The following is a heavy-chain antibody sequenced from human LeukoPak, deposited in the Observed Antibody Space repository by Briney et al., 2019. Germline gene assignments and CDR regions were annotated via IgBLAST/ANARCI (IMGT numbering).Heavy chain of an antibody. CDR1: GYTFTGYY. J-gene: IGHJ4*02. CDR3: ARGFLGDYFGSGSYYVFDY. V-gene: IGHV1-2*02. Sequence: ASVKVSCKASGYTFTGYYMHWVRQAPGQGLEWMGWINPNSGGTNYAQKFQGRVTMTRDTSISTAYMELSSLRSEDTAVYYCARGFLGDYFGSGSYYVFDYWGQGTLVTVSS. CDR2: INPNSGGT. D-gene: IGHD3-10*01.